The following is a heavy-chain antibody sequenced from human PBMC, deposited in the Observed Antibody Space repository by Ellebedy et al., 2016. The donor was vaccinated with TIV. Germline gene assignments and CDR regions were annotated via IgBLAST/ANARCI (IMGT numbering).Heavy chain of an antibody. CDR3: AKTPVLLWFGELLTD. CDR2: IYSGGST. Sequence: GESLKISCAASGFTVSSNYMSWVRQAPGKGLEWVSVIYSGGSTYYADSVKGRFTISRDNSKNTLYLQMNSLRAEDTAVYYCAKTPVLLWFGELLTDWGQGTLVTVSS. CDR1: GFTVSSNY. J-gene: IGHJ4*02. V-gene: IGHV3-53*01. D-gene: IGHD3-10*01.